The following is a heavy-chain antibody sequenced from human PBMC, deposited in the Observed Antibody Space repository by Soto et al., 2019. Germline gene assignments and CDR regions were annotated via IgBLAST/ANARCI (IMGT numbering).Heavy chain of an antibody. CDR2: LYHIGST. Sequence: SETLSLTCAVPGYSISSGNYWAWIRQPPGRGLEWIGSLYHIGSTHYNTSLKSRVTISVDTSKNHFSLELSSVTAADTAIYYCRSSTSCCDESCVDVWGQGTMVT. V-gene: IGHV4-38-2*01. CDR1: GYSISSGNY. D-gene: IGHD2-2*01. CDR3: RSSTSCCDESCVDV. J-gene: IGHJ6*02.